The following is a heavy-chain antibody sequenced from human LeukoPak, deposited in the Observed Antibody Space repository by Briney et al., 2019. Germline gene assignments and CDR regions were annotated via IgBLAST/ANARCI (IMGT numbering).Heavy chain of an antibody. J-gene: IGHJ4*02. Sequence: PGGSLRLSCAASGFTFSSYVMSWVRQAPGKGLEWVSGISGRGSSTYYADSVKGRFTISRDNSKNTLYLQMNSLRAEDTAVHYCARVRPWVFDYWGQGTLVTVSS. V-gene: IGHV3-23*01. CDR3: ARVRPWVFDY. CDR2: ISGRGSST. CDR1: GFTFSSYV.